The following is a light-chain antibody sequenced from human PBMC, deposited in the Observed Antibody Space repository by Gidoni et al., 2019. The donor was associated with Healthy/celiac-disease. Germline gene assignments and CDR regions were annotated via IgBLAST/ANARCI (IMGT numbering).Light chain of an antibody. CDR1: QSVSSY. CDR2: DAS. J-gene: IGKJ5*01. CDR3: QQRGNWPPNT. V-gene: IGKV3-11*01. Sequence: EIVVTKSPATLSLSPGERATLSCRASQSVSSYLAWYQQKPGQAPRLLIYDASNRATGIPARFSGSGSGTDFTLTISSLEPEDFAVYYCQQRGNWPPNTFGQGTRLEIK.